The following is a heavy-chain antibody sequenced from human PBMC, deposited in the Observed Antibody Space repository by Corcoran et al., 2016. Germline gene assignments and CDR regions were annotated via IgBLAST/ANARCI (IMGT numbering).Heavy chain of an antibody. Sequence: QVQLVQSGAEVKKTGSSVKVSCKASGGTFSSYAISWVRQAPGQGLEWMGGIIPIFGTANYAQKFQGRVTITADESTSTAYMELSSLRSEDTAVYYCAGPSNYFHMGYYYYGMDVWGQGTTVTVSS. V-gene: IGHV1-69*01. CDR1: GGTFSSYA. CDR2: IIPIFGTA. J-gene: IGHJ6*02. CDR3: AGPSNYFHMGYYYYGMDV. D-gene: IGHD4-4*01.